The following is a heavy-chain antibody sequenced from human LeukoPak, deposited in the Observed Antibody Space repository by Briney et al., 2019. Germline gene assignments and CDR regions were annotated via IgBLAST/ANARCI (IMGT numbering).Heavy chain of an antibody. Sequence: SVKVSCKASGGTFSSYAISWVRQAPGQGLEWMGGIIPIFGTANYAQKFQGRVTITTDESTSTAYMELSSLRSEDTAVYYCARDDGLSSGYSEWKYYYYYYMDVWGKGTTVTVSS. D-gene: IGHD3-22*01. CDR3: ARDDGLSSGYSEWKYYYYYYMDV. J-gene: IGHJ6*03. CDR1: GGTFSSYA. CDR2: IIPIFGTA. V-gene: IGHV1-69*05.